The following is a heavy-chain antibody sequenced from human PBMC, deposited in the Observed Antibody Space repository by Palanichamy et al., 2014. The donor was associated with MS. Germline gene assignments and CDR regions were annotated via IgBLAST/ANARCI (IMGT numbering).Heavy chain of an antibody. Sequence: LVEVWGRAVGPSLGRSLRLSCAASGFTFSSYAMRWVRQAPGKGLEWVAVISYDGSNKYYADSVKGRFTISRDNSKNTLYLQMNSLRAEDTAVYYCARDQVGIAAAGVFDYWGQGTLVTVSS. D-gene: IGHD6-13*01. CDR1: GFTFSSYA. V-gene: IGHV3-30-3*01. J-gene: IGHJ4*02. CDR2: ISYDGSNK. CDR3: ARDQVGIAAAGVFDY.